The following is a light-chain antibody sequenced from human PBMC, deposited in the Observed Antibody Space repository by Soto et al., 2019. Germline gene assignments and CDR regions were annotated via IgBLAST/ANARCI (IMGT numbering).Light chain of an antibody. J-gene: IGLJ1*01. CDR2: DVT. CDR3: SSYTDRKNLF. Sequence: QSVLTQSPSASGAPGQSVTISCTGTSSDIGGYNSVSWYQQHPGKAPKVMVYDVTKRPSGVPDRFSGSKSGNTASLTVSALHAEDEADYYCSSYTDRKNLFFGTGTKLTVL. V-gene: IGLV2-8*01. CDR1: SSDIGGYNS.